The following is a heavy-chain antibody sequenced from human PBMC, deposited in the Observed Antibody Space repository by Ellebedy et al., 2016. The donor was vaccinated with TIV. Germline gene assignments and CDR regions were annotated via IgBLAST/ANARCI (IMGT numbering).Heavy chain of an antibody. CDR1: GGSISSSSYY. D-gene: IGHD6-19*01. Sequence: SETLSLTXTVSGGSISSSSYYWGWIRQHPGKGLEWIGYIYYSGSTNYNPSLKSRVTISVDTSKNQFSLKLSSVTAADTAMYYCPRELAVAEIYFDYWGQGTLVTVSS. J-gene: IGHJ4*02. V-gene: IGHV4-61*01. CDR2: IYYSGST. CDR3: PRELAVAEIYFDY.